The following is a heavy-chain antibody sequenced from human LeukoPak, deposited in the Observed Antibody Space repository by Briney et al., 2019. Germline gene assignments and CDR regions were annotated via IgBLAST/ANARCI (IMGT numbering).Heavy chain of an antibody. V-gene: IGHV3-21*01. D-gene: IGHD2-15*01. CDR1: GFTFSSYS. CDR2: ISSSSSSYI. CDR3: ARDSSGGSNDAFDI. Sequence: PGGSLRLSCAASGFTFSSYSMNWVRQAPGKGLEWVSSISSSSSSYIYYADSVKGRFTISRDNAKNSLYLQMNSLRAEDTAVYYCARDSSGGSNDAFDIWGQGTMVTVSS. J-gene: IGHJ3*02.